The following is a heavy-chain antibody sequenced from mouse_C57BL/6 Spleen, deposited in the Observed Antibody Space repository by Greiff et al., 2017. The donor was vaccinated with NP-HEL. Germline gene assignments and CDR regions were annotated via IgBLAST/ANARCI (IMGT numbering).Heavy chain of an antibody. CDR3: SRGGAQAFAY. CDR2: ILPGSGST. Sequence: VQLQQSGAELMKPGASVKLSCKATGYTFTGYWIEWVKQRPGHGLEWIGEILPGSGSTNYSEKFKGKATFTADTSSNTAYMQLSSLTTEDSAIYYCSRGGAQAFAYWGQGTLVTVSA. J-gene: IGHJ3*01. CDR1: GYTFTGYW. D-gene: IGHD3-2*02. V-gene: IGHV1-9*01.